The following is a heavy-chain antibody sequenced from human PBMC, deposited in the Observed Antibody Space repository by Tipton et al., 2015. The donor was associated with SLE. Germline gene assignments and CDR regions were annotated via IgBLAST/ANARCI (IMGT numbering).Heavy chain of an antibody. CDR3: ARASSSWLEGANYHYMDG. Sequence: QLVQSGAEVQKPGASVNISCKASGYSFTAHSLHWVRQAPGQGLEWLGLINPSGGSTTNAQRFQGRVTMTRDTSTSTVYMDLSSLTSEDTATYYCARASSSWLEGANYHYMDGWGKGTTVIVSS. D-gene: IGHD6-13*01. V-gene: IGHV1-46*01. CDR1: GYSFTAHS. CDR2: INPSGGST. J-gene: IGHJ6*03.